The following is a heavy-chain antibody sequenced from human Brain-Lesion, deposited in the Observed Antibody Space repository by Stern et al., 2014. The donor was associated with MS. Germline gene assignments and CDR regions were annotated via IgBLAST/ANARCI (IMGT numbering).Heavy chain of an antibody. J-gene: IGHJ5*02. CDR1: GGSVSSTSYA. CDR2: IYYSGNT. Sequence: VQLVESGPGLVKPSETLSLTCTVAGGSVSSTSYAWAWIRQPPGKGLEWIGTIYYSGNTYYSPSLKSRITISLDTSKNQFSLQLRSVTAADTAVYYCAGEEDIRYCSGGSCTGNWFDPWGQGTLVTVSS. V-gene: IGHV4-39*01. D-gene: IGHD2-15*01. CDR3: AGEEDIRYCSGGSCTGNWFDP.